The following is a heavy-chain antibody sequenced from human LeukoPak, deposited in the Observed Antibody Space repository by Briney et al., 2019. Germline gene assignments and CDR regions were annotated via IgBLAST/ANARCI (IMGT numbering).Heavy chain of an antibody. CDR2: IKQDGSEK. V-gene: IGHV3-7*01. J-gene: IGHJ5*02. Sequence: GSLRLSCAASGFTFSSYWMSWVRQAPGKGLEWVANIKQDGSEKYYVDSVRGRFTISRDNAKNSLYLQMNSLRAEDTAVYYCARGLRFLEWLSLEYNWFDPWGQGTLVTVSS. D-gene: IGHD3-3*01. CDR1: GFTFSSYW. CDR3: ARGLRFLEWLSLEYNWFDP.